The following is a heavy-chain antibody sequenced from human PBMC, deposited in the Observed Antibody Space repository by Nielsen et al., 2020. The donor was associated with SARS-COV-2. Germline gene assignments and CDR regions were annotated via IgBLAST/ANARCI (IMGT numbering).Heavy chain of an antibody. CDR2: IRDGGKTGAT. Sequence: GGSLRLSCAASGFTFSGFVVHWVRQASGKGLEWVGRIRDGGKTGATVYAASLKGRFTISRDDSKNTAYLQMNSLKTEDTAVYYCTRLMNLHIVGATINWFDPWGQGTLVTVSS. J-gene: IGHJ5*02. V-gene: IGHV3-73*01. D-gene: IGHD1-26*01. CDR3: TRLMNLHIVGATINWFDP. CDR1: GFTFSGFV.